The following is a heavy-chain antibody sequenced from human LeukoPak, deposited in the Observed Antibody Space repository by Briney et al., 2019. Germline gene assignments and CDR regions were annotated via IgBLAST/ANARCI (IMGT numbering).Heavy chain of an antibody. CDR1: GYTFTSYY. CDR2: INPSGGST. V-gene: IGHV1-46*01. J-gene: IGHJ4*02. CDR3: ARVDTAMVTIDY. D-gene: IGHD5-18*01. Sequence: ASVKVSCKASGYTFTSYYMHWVRQAPGQGLEWMGIINPSGGSTSYAQKFQGRVTMTRDTSTSTVYMELSSLRSEDTAVYCCARVDTAMVTIDYWGQGTLVTVSS.